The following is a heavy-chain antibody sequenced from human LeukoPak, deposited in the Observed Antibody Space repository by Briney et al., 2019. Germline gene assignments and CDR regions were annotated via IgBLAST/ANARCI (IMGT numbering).Heavy chain of an antibody. CDR3: ARSRGGYSSGYDY. CDR1: GYTFTSNH. CDR2: INTSGGST. Sequence: ASVKVSCKASGYTFTSNHVHWVRQAPGQGLEWMGIINTSGGSTSYAQKFQGRVTMTRDTSTSTVYMELSGLRSEDTAEYYCARSRGGYSSGYDYWGQGTLVTVSS. V-gene: IGHV1-46*01. J-gene: IGHJ4*02. D-gene: IGHD5-18*01.